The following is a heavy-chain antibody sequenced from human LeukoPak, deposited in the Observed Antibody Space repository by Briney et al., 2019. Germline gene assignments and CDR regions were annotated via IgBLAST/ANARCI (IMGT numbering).Heavy chain of an antibody. Sequence: GGSLRLSCAASEFTFSSYWMSWVRQAPGKGLEWVANIKQDGSEKYYADSVKGRFTISRDNSKNTLYLQMNSLRAEDTAVYYCARVAYGDYGNNFDYWGQGTLVTVSS. CDR2: IKQDGSEK. CDR1: EFTFSSYW. CDR3: ARVAYGDYGNNFDY. V-gene: IGHV3-7*04. D-gene: IGHD4-17*01. J-gene: IGHJ4*02.